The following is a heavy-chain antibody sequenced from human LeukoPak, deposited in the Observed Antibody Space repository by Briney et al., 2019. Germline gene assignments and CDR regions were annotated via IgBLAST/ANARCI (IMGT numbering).Heavy chain of an antibody. CDR2: VFYDGST. CDR1: SGSISSHH. CDR3: ASGIAAQAGSFFYYYFIDV. Sequence: SETLSLTCTVSSGSISSHHWTWIRQPPGKGLEYIGYVFYDGSTNYNPSLKSRVTISVDTSKNQFSLKLSSVTPADTAVYYCASGIAAQAGSFFYYYFIDVWAKGTTVTVSS. J-gene: IGHJ6*04. V-gene: IGHV4-59*11. D-gene: IGHD6-6*01.